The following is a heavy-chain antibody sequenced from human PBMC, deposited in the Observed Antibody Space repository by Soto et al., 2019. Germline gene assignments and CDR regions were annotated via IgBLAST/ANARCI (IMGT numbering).Heavy chain of an antibody. Sequence: SETLSLTCTVSVGSISSGGYYWSWIRQHPGKGLEWIGYIYYSGSTYYNPSLKSRVTISVDTSKNQFSLKLSSVTAADTAVYYCARDERFLEWSMFDPWGQGTLVTVSS. CDR2: IYYSGST. CDR3: ARDERFLEWSMFDP. CDR1: VGSISSGGYY. D-gene: IGHD3-3*01. J-gene: IGHJ5*02. V-gene: IGHV4-31*03.